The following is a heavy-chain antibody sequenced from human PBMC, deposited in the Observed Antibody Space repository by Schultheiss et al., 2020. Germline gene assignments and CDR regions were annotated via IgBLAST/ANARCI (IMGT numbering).Heavy chain of an antibody. V-gene: IGHV3-23*01. Sequence: GGSLRLSCAASGFTVSSNYMSWVRQAPGKGLEWVSAISGSGGSTYYADSVKGRFTISRDNSKNTLYLQMNSLRAEDTAVYYCAKAAGYCSGGSCYHGDYWGQGTLVTVSS. CDR1: GFTVSSNY. CDR3: AKAAGYCSGGSCYHGDY. D-gene: IGHD2-15*01. J-gene: IGHJ4*02. CDR2: ISGSGGST.